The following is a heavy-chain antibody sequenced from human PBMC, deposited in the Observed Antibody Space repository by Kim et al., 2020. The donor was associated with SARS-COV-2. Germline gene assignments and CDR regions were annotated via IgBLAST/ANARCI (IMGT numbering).Heavy chain of an antibody. D-gene: IGHD6-13*01. CDR3: ARDPSPEYISSWYRYYYYGMDV. CDR2: ISYDGTNK. Sequence: GGSLRLSCAASGFTFSTYGMDWVRQAPGKGLEWVAVISYDGTNKYYADSVKGRFTISRDNSKNTLYLQMNSLRAEDTAVYYCARDPSPEYISSWYRYYYYGMDVWGQGTTVTVSS. V-gene: IGHV3-33*05. CDR1: GFTFSTYG. J-gene: IGHJ6*02.